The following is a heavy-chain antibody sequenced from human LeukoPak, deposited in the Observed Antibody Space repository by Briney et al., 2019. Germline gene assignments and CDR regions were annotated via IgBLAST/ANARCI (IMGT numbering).Heavy chain of an antibody. D-gene: IGHD1-26*01. V-gene: IGHV3-53*04. CDR1: GFTVSSNY. J-gene: IGHJ4*02. Sequence: GGSLRLSCAASGFTVSSNYMSWVRQAPGKGLEWVSVIYSGGSIYYADSVKGRFTISRHSSKNTLYLQMNSLRAEDTAVYYCARGRVGATFGVDWGQGTLVTVSS. CDR2: IYSGGSI. CDR3: ARGRVGATFGVD.